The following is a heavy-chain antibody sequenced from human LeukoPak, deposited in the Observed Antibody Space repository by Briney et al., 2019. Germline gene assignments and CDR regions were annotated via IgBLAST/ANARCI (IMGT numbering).Heavy chain of an antibody. CDR3: ARELTTFYYDISGYYGHAFDT. CDR2: IYSGGGT. CDR1: GFTVSSNY. Sequence: GGSLRLSCAASGFTVSSNYMSWVRQAPGKGLEWVSVIYSGGGTYYADSVKGRFTISRDNSKNTLFLQMNSLRAEDTAVYYCARELTTFYYDISGYYGHAFDTWGQGTMVTVSS. D-gene: IGHD3-22*01. J-gene: IGHJ3*02. V-gene: IGHV3-66*01.